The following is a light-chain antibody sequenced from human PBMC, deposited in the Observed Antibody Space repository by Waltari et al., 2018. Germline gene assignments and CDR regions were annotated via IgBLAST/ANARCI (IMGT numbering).Light chain of an antibody. Sequence: DIQMTQSPSSLSASVGDRVTITCRASENVNNYLNWYQQKPGKAPKLLIYKAPTLQSGVPSRFSGSGSGTDYTFTISSLQSEDVATYYCQHNYGTPFTFGPGTKLDIK. CDR1: ENVNNY. V-gene: IGKV1-39*01. CDR3: QHNYGTPFT. CDR2: KAP. J-gene: IGKJ3*01.